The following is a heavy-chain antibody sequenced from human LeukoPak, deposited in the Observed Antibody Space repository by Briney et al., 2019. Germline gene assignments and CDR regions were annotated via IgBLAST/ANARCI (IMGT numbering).Heavy chain of an antibody. CDR1: GYTFSSYG. CDR3: ARGREVAGTVAY. Sequence: ASVKVSCKASGYTFSSYGISWVRQAPGQGLEWMGWISANNANTNYAQKFQGRVTMTRDTSNSTAYMELSRLTSDDTAVYYCARGREVAGTVAYWGQGTLVTVSS. CDR2: ISANNANT. J-gene: IGHJ4*02. D-gene: IGHD6-19*01. V-gene: IGHV1-18*01.